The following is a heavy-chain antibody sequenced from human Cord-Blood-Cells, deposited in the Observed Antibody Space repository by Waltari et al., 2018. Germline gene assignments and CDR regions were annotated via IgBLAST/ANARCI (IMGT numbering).Heavy chain of an antibody. CDR2: ISYDGSNK. V-gene: IGHV3-30-3*01. J-gene: IGHJ3*02. Sequence: QVQLVESGGGVVQPGRSLRLSCAASGFTFSSYAMHWVRQAPGKGLGWVAVISYDGSNKYYADSVKGRFTISRDNSKNTLYLQMNSLRAEDTAVYYCARAPGGSYSDAFDIWGQGTMVTVSS. CDR1: GFTFSSYA. D-gene: IGHD1-26*01. CDR3: ARAPGGSYSDAFDI.